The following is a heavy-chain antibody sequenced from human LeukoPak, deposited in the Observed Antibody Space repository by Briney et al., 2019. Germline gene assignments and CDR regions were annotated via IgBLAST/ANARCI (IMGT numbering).Heavy chain of an antibody. V-gene: IGHV4-59*08. D-gene: IGHD1-26*01. Sequence: SETLSLTCSVSGVSISGRYWSWVRQPPGEGLEWIGYIFYSRSTNYNPSFKSRVTISVDASKNQVSLRLTSVTAADTAVYFCAKYTNSGFDPWGQGTLVTVSS. CDR2: IFYSRST. CDR3: AKYTNSGFDP. CDR1: GVSISGRY. J-gene: IGHJ5*02.